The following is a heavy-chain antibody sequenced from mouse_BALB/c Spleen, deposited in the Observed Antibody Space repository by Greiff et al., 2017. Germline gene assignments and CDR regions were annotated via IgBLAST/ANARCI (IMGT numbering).Heavy chain of an antibody. CDR3: AGGWKVRGEYYAMDY. J-gene: IGHJ4*01. V-gene: IGHV1-9*01. Sequence: QVQLQQSGAELMKPGASVKISCKATGYTFSSYWIEWVKQRPGHGLEWIGEILPGSGSTNYNEKFKGKATFTADTSSNTAYMQLSSLTSEDSAVYYCAGGWKVRGEYYAMDYWGQGTSVTVSS. D-gene: IGHD2-14*01. CDR2: ILPGSGST. CDR1: GYTFSSYW.